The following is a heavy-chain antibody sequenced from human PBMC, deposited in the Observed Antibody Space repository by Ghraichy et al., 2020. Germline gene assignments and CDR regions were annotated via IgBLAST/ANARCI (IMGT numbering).Heavy chain of an antibody. D-gene: IGHD5-18*01. CDR2: INGDGSIT. CDR1: GFTFSSYW. CDR3: AREVGYTNGQWGGIDY. V-gene: IGHV3-74*01. Sequence: GGSLRLSCAASGFTFSSYWMYWVRQAPGKGLEWVSRINGDGSITSSADSVKGRFTISRDNAKNTLYLRMNSLRAEDTAVYYCAREVGYTNGQWGGIDYWGQGTLVTVSS. J-gene: IGHJ4*02.